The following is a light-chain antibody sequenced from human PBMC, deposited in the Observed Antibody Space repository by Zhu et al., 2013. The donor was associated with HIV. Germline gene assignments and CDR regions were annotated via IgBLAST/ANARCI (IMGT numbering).Light chain of an antibody. J-gene: IGKJ1*01. Sequence: EIVMTQSPATLSVSPGERATLSCRASQSVTSNLAWYQQKPGQAPRVLIYDASTRATGIPARFSGSGSGTEFTLTISSLLSEDYGVYFCQQYHNWPPWTFGQGPRWK. CDR1: QSVTSN. CDR3: QQYHNWPPWT. V-gene: IGKV3-15*01. CDR2: DAS.